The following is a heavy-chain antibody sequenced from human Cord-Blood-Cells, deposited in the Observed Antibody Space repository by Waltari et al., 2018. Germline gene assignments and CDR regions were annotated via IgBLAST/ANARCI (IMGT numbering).Heavy chain of an antibody. CDR2: ISSSGSTI. CDR1: GFTFSDYY. CDR3: ARSGGLVDP. V-gene: IGHV3-11*04. Sequence: QVQLVESGGGLVKPGGSLRLSCAASGFTFSDYYIGWVRQAPGRGLVWVSYISSSGSTIYCADHVKGRVTISRGNAKNSLYLQMNSLRAEDTAVYYCARSGGLVDPWGQGTLVTVSS. D-gene: IGHD3-16*01. J-gene: IGHJ5*02.